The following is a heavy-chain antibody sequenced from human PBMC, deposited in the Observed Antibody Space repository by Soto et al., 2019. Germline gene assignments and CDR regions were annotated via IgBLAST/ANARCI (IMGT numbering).Heavy chain of an antibody. CDR1: GFTVSYNY. Sequence: PVGSLRLSCAVSGFTVSYNYMNWVRQAPGKGLEWVSVIYRGGDTFYADSVKGRFTISRDNSKNTLYLQMNSLRAEDTAVYYCARGMYGSGSYHIGDAFDMWGQGTMVTVSS. CDR2: IYRGGDT. CDR3: ARGMYGSGSYHIGDAFDM. D-gene: IGHD3-10*01. V-gene: IGHV3-53*01. J-gene: IGHJ3*02.